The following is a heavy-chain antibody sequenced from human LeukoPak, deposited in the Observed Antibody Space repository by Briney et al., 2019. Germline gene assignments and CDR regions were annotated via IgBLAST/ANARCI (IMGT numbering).Heavy chain of an antibody. CDR1: GGSFSGYY. CDR3: ARRKVRGVIIAFDI. D-gene: IGHD3-10*01. J-gene: IGHJ3*02. V-gene: IGHV4-34*01. CDR2: INHSGST. Sequence: PSETLSLTCAVYGGSFSGYYWSWIRQPPGKGLEWIGEINHSGSTNYNPSLKSRVTISVDTSKNQFSLKLSSVTAADTAVYYCARRKVRGVIIAFDIWGQGTMVTVSS.